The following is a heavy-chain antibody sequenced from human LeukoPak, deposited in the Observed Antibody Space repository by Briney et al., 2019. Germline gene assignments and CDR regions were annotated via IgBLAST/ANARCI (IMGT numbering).Heavy chain of an antibody. V-gene: IGHV3-30*01. CDR2: ISYDGSNK. Sequence: GGSLRLSCSASGFTFSNYAMHWVRLAPGRGLEWVSIISYDGSNKYYADSVKGRFTISRDNSNNTLCLQMNGLRPEDTAVYYCARDGGDKTAHYGDQFDQWGQGTPVTVSS. CDR3: ARDGGDKTAHYGDQFDQ. D-gene: IGHD3-9*01. CDR1: GFTFSNYA. J-gene: IGHJ4*02.